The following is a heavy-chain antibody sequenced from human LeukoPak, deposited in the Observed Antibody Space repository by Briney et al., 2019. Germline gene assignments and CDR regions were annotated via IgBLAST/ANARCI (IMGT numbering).Heavy chain of an antibody. Sequence: GESLKISCKGSGYRFTSYWIGWVRQMPGKGLEWMGIIYPGDSETRYSPSFQGQVTISADKSISTAYLQWSSLKASDTAMYYCVRSYYYDSSGYPRTFDYWGQGTLVTVSS. V-gene: IGHV5-51*01. J-gene: IGHJ4*02. CDR3: VRSYYYDSSGYPRTFDY. D-gene: IGHD3-22*01. CDR2: IYPGDSET. CDR1: GYRFTSYW.